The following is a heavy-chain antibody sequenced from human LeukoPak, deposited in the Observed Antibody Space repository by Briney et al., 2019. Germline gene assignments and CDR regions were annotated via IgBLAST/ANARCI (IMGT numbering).Heavy chain of an antibody. J-gene: IGHJ4*02. D-gene: IGHD2-21*02. CDR3: ARGYCSGDCFTLFDY. CDR2: IIPIFGTA. V-gene: IGHV1-69*13. CDR1: GGTFSSYA. Sequence: GASVKVSCKASGGTFSSYAISWVRQAPGQGLEWMGGIIPIFGTANYAQKFQGRVTITADESTSTAYMELSSLRSDDTAVYYCARGYCSGDCFTLFDYWGQGTLVTVSS.